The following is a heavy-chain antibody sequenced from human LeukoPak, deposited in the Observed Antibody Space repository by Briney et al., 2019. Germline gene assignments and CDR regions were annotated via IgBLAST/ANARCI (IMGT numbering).Heavy chain of an antibody. CDR1: GFTFSSYA. Sequence: GGSLRFSCAASGFTFSSYAMHWVRQAPGKGLEWVAVISYDGSNKYYADSVKGRFTISRDNSKNTLYLQMNSLRAEDTAVYYCATYYYDSSGYYYVFYWGQGTLVTVSS. D-gene: IGHD3-22*01. CDR2: ISYDGSNK. J-gene: IGHJ4*02. V-gene: IGHV3-30-3*01. CDR3: ATYYYDSSGYYYVFY.